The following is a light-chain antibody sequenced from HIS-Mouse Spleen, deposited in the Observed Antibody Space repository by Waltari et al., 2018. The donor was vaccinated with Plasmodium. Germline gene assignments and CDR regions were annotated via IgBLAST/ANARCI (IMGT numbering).Light chain of an antibody. CDR1: SSDFVSFNL. CDR2: EGS. V-gene: IGLV2-23*01. Sequence: QSALTQPASVSGSPGQSIPISCTGPSSDFVSFNLVSWYQQHPGKAPKLMIYEGSKRPSGVSNRFSGSKSGNTASLTISGLQAEDEADYYCCSYAGSRMVFGGGTKLTVL. J-gene: IGLJ2*01. CDR3: CSYAGSRMV.